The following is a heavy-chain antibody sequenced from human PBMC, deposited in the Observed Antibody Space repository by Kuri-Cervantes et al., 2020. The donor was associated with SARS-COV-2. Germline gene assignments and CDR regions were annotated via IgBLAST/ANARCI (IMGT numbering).Heavy chain of an antibody. J-gene: IGHJ3*02. CDR1: GGSFSGYY. D-gene: IGHD3-10*01. V-gene: IGHV4-34*01. CDR2: INHSGST. Sequence: SQTPSLTCAVYGGSFSGYYWSWIRQPPGKGLEWIGEINHSGSTNYNPSLKSRVTISVDTSKNQFSLKLSSVTAADTAVYYCARGGLGFRDHAFDIWGQGTMVTVSS. CDR3: ARGGLGFRDHAFDI.